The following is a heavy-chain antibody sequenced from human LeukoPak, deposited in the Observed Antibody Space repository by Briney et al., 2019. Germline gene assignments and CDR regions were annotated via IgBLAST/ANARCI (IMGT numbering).Heavy chain of an antibody. CDR2: ISGSGGST. CDR3: TTDHLLVPGAMHHADY. D-gene: IGHD2-2*01. CDR1: WLTLNCYA. Sequence: GGSLRLSCSASWLTLNCYAMRCVRQAPGKGLEWVSAISGSGGSTYYADSVKGRFTISRDNSKNTLYLQMHSLRAVSTVAYDETTDHLLVPGAMHHADYWGQGTLVTVSS. V-gene: IGHV3-23*01. J-gene: IGHJ4*02.